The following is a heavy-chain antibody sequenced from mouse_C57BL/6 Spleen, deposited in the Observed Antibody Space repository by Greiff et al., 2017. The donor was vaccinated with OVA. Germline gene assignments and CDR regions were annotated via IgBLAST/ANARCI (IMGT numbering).Heavy chain of an antibody. CDR3: ARQLRPPYFDY. CDR1: GYTFTSYW. Sequence: QVQLQQPGAELVRPGSSVKLSCKASGYTFTSYWMHWVKQRPIQGLEWIGNIDPSDSETHYNQKFKDKATLTVDKSSSTAYMQLSSLTSEDSAVYYCARQLRPPYFDYWGQGTTLTVSS. V-gene: IGHV1-52*01. D-gene: IGHD3-2*02. CDR2: IDPSDSET. J-gene: IGHJ2*01.